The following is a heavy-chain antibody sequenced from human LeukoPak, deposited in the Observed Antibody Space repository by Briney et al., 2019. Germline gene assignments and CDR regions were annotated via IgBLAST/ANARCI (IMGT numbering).Heavy chain of an antibody. CDR1: GHTSTGYY. CDR3: ARDYDPITMVRGVIWSWFDP. Sequence: ASVKVSCKASGHTSTGYYMHWVRQAPGQGLEWMGWINPNSGGTNYAQKFQGRVTMTRDTSISTAYMELSRLRSDDTAVYYCARDYDPITMVRGVIWSWFDPWGQGTLVTVSS. J-gene: IGHJ5*02. D-gene: IGHD3-10*01. V-gene: IGHV1-2*02. CDR2: INPNSGGT.